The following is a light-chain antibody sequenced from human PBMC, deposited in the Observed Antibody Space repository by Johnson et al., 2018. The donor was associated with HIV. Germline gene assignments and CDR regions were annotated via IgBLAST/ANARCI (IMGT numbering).Light chain of an antibody. Sequence: QSVLTQPPSVSAAPGQKVTISCSGSSSNIGNNYVSWYQQLPGRAPTLLIYDTNKRPSGIPDRFSGSKSGTSATLCITGLQTGDEAEYYCGTWDSSLRVGFFGTGTKVTVL. CDR2: DTN. CDR3: GTWDSSLRVGF. V-gene: IGLV1-51*01. CDR1: SSNIGNNY. J-gene: IGLJ1*01.